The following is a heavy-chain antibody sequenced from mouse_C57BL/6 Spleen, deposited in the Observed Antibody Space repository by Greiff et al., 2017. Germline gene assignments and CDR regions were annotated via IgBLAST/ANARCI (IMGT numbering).Heavy chain of an antibody. CDR2: IDPETGGT. J-gene: IGHJ2*01. CDR1: GYTFTDYE. CDR3: TRRSNWDFDY. D-gene: IGHD4-1*01. V-gene: IGHV1-15*01. Sequence: VQRVESGAELVRPGASVTLSCKASGYTFTDYEMHWVKQTPVHGLEWIGAIDPETGGTAYNQKFKGKAILTADKSSSTAYMELRSLTSEDSAVYYCTRRSNWDFDYWGQGTTLTVSS.